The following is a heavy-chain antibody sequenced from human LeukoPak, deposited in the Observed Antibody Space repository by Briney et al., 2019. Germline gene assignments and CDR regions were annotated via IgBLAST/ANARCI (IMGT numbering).Heavy chain of an antibody. CDR3: ARDEVYGEQYYFDY. Sequence: GGSLRLSCAASGFTFSTSTMNWVRQAPGKGLEWVSSISSSSTYIYYADSVKGRFTISRDNAKNSLYLQMNSLRAEDTAVYYCARDEVYGEQYYFDYWGQGTLVTVSS. CDR1: GFTFSTST. CDR2: ISSSSTYI. J-gene: IGHJ4*02. D-gene: IGHD4/OR15-4a*01. V-gene: IGHV3-21*01.